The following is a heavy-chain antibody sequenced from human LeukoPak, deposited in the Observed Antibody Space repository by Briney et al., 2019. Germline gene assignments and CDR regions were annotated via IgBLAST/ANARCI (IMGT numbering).Heavy chain of an antibody. CDR2: IWYDGSNK. V-gene: IGHV3-33*06. CDR3: AKDGGVVVIGDELDY. J-gene: IGHJ4*02. Sequence: PGGSRRLSCAASGFTFSGYGMHWVRQAPGKGLEWVAVIWYDGSNKYYADSVKGRFTISRDNSKNTLYLQMNSLRAEDTAVYYCAKDGGVVVIGDELDYWGQGTLVTVSS. CDR1: GFTFSGYG. D-gene: IGHD3-22*01.